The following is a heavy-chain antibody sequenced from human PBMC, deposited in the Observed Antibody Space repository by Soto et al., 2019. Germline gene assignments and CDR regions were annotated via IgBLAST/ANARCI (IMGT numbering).Heavy chain of an antibody. Sequence: QVQLVESGGGVVQPGRSLRLSCAASGCTFSSYGMHWVRQAPGKGLEWVAVIWYDGSNKYYADSVKGRFTISRDNSKNTLYLQINSLRAEDTAVYYCARSVSSSGWHPYYYYYMDVWGKGTTVTVSS. CDR2: IWYDGSNK. CDR1: GCTFSSYG. CDR3: ARSVSSSGWHPYYYYYMDV. D-gene: IGHD6-19*01. V-gene: IGHV3-33*01. J-gene: IGHJ6*03.